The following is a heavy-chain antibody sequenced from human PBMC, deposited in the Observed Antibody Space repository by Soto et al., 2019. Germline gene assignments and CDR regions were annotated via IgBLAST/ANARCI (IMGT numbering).Heavy chain of an antibody. Sequence: GGSLRLSCAASGFTFSSYAMHWVRQAPGKGLEWVAVISYDGSNKYYADSVKGRFTISRDNSKNTLYLQMNSLRAEDTAVYYCAREWTPYSRSWYGHFQHWGQGTLVTVSS. V-gene: IGHV3-30-3*01. CDR3: AREWTPYSRSWYGHFQH. CDR1: GFTFSSYA. CDR2: ISYDGSNK. D-gene: IGHD6-13*01. J-gene: IGHJ1*01.